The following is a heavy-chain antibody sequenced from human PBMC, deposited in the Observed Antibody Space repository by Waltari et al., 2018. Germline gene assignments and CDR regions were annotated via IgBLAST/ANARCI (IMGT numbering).Heavy chain of an antibody. J-gene: IGHJ6*02. V-gene: IGHV4-39*07. CDR1: GGSISSSSYY. CDR3: ARDGGAAWSYYYGMDV. Sequence: QLQLQESGPGLVKPSETLSLTCTVSGGSISSSSYYWGWIRQPPGKGLEWIGSIYYSGSTYYNPSLKSRVTISVDTSKNQFSLKLSSVTAADTAVYYCARDGGAAWSYYYGMDVWGQGTTVTVSS. CDR2: IYYSGST. D-gene: IGHD6-13*01.